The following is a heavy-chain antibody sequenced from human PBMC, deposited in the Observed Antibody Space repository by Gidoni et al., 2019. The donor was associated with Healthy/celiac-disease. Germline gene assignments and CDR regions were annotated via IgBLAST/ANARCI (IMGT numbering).Heavy chain of an antibody. CDR3: ARGRGDYSFDY. Sequence: SQEFQGRVTITRDTSASTAYMELSSLRSEDMAVYYCARGRGDYSFDYWGQGTLVTVSS. V-gene: IGHV1-3*02. J-gene: IGHJ4*02. D-gene: IGHD6-25*01.